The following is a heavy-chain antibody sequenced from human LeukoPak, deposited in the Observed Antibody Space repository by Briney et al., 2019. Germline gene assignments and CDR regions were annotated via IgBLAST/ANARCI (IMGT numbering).Heavy chain of an antibody. Sequence: SVDVPYEVCGYTLTELSMLGVRQAPGKGFEGMGGFDPEGGETIYAQKFQGRVTMTEDTSTNTAYMELSSLRSDDTAVYYCATELRGGANHFDYWGQGTLVTVSS. CDR3: ATELRGGANHFDY. CDR2: FDPEGGET. D-gene: IGHD1-26*01. CDR1: GYTLTELS. V-gene: IGHV1-24*01. J-gene: IGHJ4*02.